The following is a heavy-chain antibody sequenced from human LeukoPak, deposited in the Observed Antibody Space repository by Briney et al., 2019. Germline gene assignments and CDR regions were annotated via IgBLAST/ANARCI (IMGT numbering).Heavy chain of an antibody. V-gene: IGHV1-69*04. CDR1: GGTFSSYA. D-gene: IGHD3-16*01. J-gene: IGHJ6*03. Sequence: GASVKVSCKASGGTFSSYAISWVRQAPGQGLEWMGRIIPILGIANYAQKFQGRVTITADKSTSTAYMELSSLRSEDTAVYYCASWRTILWGALGYYMDVWGKGTTVTVSS. CDR3: ASWRTILWGALGYYMDV. CDR2: IIPILGIA.